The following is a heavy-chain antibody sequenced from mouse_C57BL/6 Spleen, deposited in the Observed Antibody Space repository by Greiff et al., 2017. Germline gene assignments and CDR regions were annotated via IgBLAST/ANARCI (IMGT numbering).Heavy chain of an antibody. V-gene: IGHV5-9-1*02. CDR2: ISSGGDYN. Sequence: EVQGVESGEGLVKPGGSLKLSCAASGFTFSSYAMSWVRQTPEKRLEWVAYISSGGDYNYYADPVKGRFTISRDDARNTLYLQMSSLQSEDTAMYYCTRGATGTYYAMDYWGQGTSVTVSS. CDR1: GFTFSSYA. D-gene: IGHD4-1*01. CDR3: TRGATGTYYAMDY. J-gene: IGHJ4*01.